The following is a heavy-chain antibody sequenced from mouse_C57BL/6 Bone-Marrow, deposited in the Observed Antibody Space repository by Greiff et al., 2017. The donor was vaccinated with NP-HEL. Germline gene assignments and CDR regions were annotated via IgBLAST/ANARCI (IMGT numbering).Heavy chain of an antibody. D-gene: IGHD2-4*01. CDR1: GYTFTDYY. Sequence: EVQLQQSGPVLVKPGASVKMSCKASGYTFTDYYMNWVKQSHGKSLEWIGVINPYNGGTSYNQKFKGKATLTVDKSSSTAYMELNSLTSEDSAVYYCARYYDYAVFAYWGQGTLVTVSA. CDR2: INPYNGGT. CDR3: ARYYDYAVFAY. V-gene: IGHV1-19*01. J-gene: IGHJ3*01.